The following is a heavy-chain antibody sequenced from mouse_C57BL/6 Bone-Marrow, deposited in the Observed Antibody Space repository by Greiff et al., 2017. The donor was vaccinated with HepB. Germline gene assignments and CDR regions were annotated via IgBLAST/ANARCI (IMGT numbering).Heavy chain of an antibody. CDR1: GFSLPSFG. V-gene: IGHV2-2*01. J-gene: IGHJ3*01. Sequence: QVQLKESGPGLVQPSQSLSITCPVSGFSLPSFGVHWVRQSPGKGLEWLGVKWSGGSTDYNAAFISRLSISKDNSKSQVFFKMNSLQADDTAIYYCARNSGIYYYGSSSFFAYWGQGTLVTVSA. CDR3: ARNSGIYYYGSSSFFAY. CDR2: KWSGGST. D-gene: IGHD1-1*01.